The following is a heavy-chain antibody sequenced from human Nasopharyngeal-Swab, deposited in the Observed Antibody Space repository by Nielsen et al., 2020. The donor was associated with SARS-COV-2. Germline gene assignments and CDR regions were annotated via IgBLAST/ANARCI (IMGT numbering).Heavy chain of an antibody. V-gene: IGHV3-74*01. D-gene: IGHD6-13*01. CDR1: GFTFSSYW. CDR3: AIIAAAGTHY. J-gene: IGHJ4*02. Sequence: GESLKISCAASGFTFSSYWMHWVRQAPGKGLVWVSRINSDGSSTSSADSVKGRFTISRDNAKNTLYLQMNSLRAEDTAVYYCAIIAAAGTHYWGQGTLFTVSS. CDR2: INSDGSST.